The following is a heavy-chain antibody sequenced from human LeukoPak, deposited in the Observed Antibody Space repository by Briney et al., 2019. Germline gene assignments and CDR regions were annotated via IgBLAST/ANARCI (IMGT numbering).Heavy chain of an antibody. J-gene: IGHJ4*02. CDR3: ARVDYSSPFDY. CDR2: INPHSGGT. V-gene: IGHV1-2*06. D-gene: IGHD6-13*01. Sequence: ASVKVSCKASGYTFSDYYIHWVRQAPGQGLAWMGRINPHSGGTNYAQKFQGRVTMTRDTSISTAYMELSSLRSDDTAVYFCARVDYSSPFDYWGQGTLVTVSS. CDR1: GYTFSDYY.